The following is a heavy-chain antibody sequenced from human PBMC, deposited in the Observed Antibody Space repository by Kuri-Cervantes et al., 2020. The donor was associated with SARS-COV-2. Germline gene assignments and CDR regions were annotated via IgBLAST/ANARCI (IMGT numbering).Heavy chain of an antibody. CDR2: IYPGDSDT. Sequence: GEYLKISCKASGYSFTSYWIGWVRQMPGKGLEWMGIIYPGDSDTRYSPSFQGQVTISADKSISTAYLQWSSLKASDTAMYYCARQSRGATATVTTDYYYYGMDVWGQGTTVTDSS. J-gene: IGHJ6*02. D-gene: IGHD4-17*01. CDR3: ARQSRGATATVTTDYYYYGMDV. CDR1: GYSFTSYW. V-gene: IGHV5-51*01.